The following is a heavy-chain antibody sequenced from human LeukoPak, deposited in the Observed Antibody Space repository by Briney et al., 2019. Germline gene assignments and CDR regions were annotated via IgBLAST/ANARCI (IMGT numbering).Heavy chain of an antibody. CDR1: GFTFSSYA. Sequence: PWGSLRLSCAASGFTFSSYAMSWVRQAPGKGLEWVSAISGSGGSTYYADSVRGRFTISRDNSKNTLYLQMNSLRAEDTAVYYCAKDSYYYDSGGLSHFDYWGQGTLVTVSS. V-gene: IGHV3-23*01. CDR2: ISGSGGST. J-gene: IGHJ4*02. D-gene: IGHD3-22*01. CDR3: AKDSYYYDSGGLSHFDY.